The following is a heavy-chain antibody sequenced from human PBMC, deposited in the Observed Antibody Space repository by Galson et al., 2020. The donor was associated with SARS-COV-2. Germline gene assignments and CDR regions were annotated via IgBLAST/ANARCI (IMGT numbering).Heavy chain of an antibody. CDR1: GFTFSSYW. J-gene: IGHJ6*02. V-gene: IGHV3-7*01. Sequence: QLGESLKISCAASGFTFSSYWMSWVRQAPGKGLEWVANIKQDGSEKYYVDSVKGRFTISRDNAKNSLYLQMNSLRAEDTAVYYCARDTTVTTHNHYYYYGMDVWGQGTTVTVSS. CDR3: ARDTTVTTHNHYYYYGMDV. CDR2: IKQDGSEK. D-gene: IGHD4-17*01.